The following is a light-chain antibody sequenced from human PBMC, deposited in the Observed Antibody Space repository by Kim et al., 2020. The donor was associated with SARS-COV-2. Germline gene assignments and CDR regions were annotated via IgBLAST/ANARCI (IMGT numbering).Light chain of an antibody. CDR2: GKN. J-gene: IGLJ1*01. V-gene: IGLV3-19*01. Sequence: AVGQTAMITCQGDSLRRYYASWYQQKPGQAPALVTYGKNNRPSGIPDRFSGSSSGNTTSLTITGAQAEDEADYYCNSRDSSGNHDVFGTGTKVTVL. CDR1: SLRRYY. CDR3: NSRDSSGNHDV.